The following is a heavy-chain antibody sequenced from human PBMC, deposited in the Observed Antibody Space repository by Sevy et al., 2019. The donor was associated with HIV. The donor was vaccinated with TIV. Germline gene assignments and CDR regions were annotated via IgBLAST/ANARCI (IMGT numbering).Heavy chain of an antibody. CDR2: IYSDGRT. Sequence: GSLRLSCAASGLSVSDNYMNWVRQAPGKGLELVSVIYSDGRTYYADSVKGRFTISRDNSKNTLYLHMNNLRPEDTAVYYCARDRYYDASGYYYYYYGMDVWGQRTTVTVSS. J-gene: IGHJ6*02. CDR3: ARDRYYDASGYYYYYYGMDV. CDR1: GLSVSDNY. D-gene: IGHD3-22*01. V-gene: IGHV3-66*01.